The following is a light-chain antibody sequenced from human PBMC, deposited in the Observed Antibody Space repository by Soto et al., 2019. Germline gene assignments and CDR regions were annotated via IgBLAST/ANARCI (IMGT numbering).Light chain of an antibody. Sequence: QSALTQPASVSGSPGQSITISCTGTSCNIGAYNRVSWYQQHPGKAPKLMIYDVSNRPSGVSDRFSGSKSGNSASLTISGLQAEDEADYHCSSFASGSTLVFGGGTKLTVL. CDR2: DVS. J-gene: IGLJ2*01. CDR1: SCNIGAYNR. CDR3: SSFASGSTLV. V-gene: IGLV2-14*03.